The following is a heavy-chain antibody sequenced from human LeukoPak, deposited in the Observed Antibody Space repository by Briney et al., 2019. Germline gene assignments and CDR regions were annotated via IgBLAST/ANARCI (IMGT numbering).Heavy chain of an antibody. CDR1: GFTFSDYN. CDR2: ITNGGSTI. D-gene: IGHD5-24*01. V-gene: IGHV3-11*04. Sequence: GGSLRLSCAASGFTFSDYNMNWVRQAPGKGLEWVSYITNGGSTIHHADSVKGRFTISRDNAKKTLYLQMNSLRAEDTAVYFCARGEEKATITALDSWGQGTLVTVSS. J-gene: IGHJ4*02. CDR3: ARGEEKATITALDS.